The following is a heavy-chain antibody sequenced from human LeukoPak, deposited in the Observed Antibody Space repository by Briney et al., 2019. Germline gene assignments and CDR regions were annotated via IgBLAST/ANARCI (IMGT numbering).Heavy chain of an antibody. D-gene: IGHD3-22*01. Sequence: GASVKVSCKASGYTFTGYYMHWVRQAPGQGLEWMGRINPNSGGTNYAQKFQGRVTMTRDTSISTAYMELSRLRSDDKAVYYCWSVGGSSGSYFDYWGQGPLVTVSS. J-gene: IGHJ4*02. V-gene: IGHV1-2*06. CDR3: WSVGGSSGSYFDY. CDR1: GYTFTGYY. CDR2: INPNSGGT.